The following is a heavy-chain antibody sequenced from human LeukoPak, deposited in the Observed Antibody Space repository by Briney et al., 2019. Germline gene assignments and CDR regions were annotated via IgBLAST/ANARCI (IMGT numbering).Heavy chain of an antibody. CDR3: ARMSSSRYNWFDP. CDR2: IYYSGST. D-gene: IGHD6-6*01. CDR1: GGSISSYY. J-gene: IGHJ5*02. V-gene: IGHV4-59*12. Sequence: PSETLSLTCTVSGGSISSYYWSWIRQPPGKGLEWIGYIYYSGSTNYNPSLKSRVTISVDTSKNQSSLKLSSVTAADTAVYYCARMSSSRYNWFDPWGQGTLVTVSS.